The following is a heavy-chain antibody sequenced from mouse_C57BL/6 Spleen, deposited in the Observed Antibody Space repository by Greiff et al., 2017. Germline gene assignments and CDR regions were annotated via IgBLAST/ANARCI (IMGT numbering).Heavy chain of an antibody. Sequence: QVQLQQPGAELVKPGASVKLSCKASGYTFTSYWMHWVKQRPGQGLEWIGMIHPNSGSTNYNEKFKSKDTLTVDKSSSTAYMQLSSLTSEDSAVYYCASPLHGSSYGFDYWGQGTTLTVSS. J-gene: IGHJ2*01. CDR3: ASPLHGSSYGFDY. CDR1: GYTFTSYW. V-gene: IGHV1-64*01. CDR2: IHPNSGST. D-gene: IGHD1-1*01.